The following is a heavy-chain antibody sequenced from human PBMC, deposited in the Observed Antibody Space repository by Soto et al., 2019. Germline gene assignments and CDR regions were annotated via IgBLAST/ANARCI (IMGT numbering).Heavy chain of an antibody. CDR1: GFTFNNYV. J-gene: IGHJ4*02. CDR3: ARGRYFDGGDYWVANLAFDY. D-gene: IGHD3-22*01. CDR2: ISRSGSGSP. V-gene: IGHV3-23*01. Sequence: EVQLLESGGGLLQPGVSLRLSCAASGFTFNNYVMNWVRQAPGKGLEWVSSISRSGSGSPYYTDSVKGRFTISRDKSKTTLSVQMNNLRAEDTAVYLRARGRYFDGGDYWVANLAFDYWGQGTLVTVSS.